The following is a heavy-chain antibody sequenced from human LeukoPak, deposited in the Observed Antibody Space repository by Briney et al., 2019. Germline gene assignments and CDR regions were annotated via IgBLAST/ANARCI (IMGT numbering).Heavy chain of an antibody. V-gene: IGHV3-7*01. CDR1: GFTISSYW. D-gene: IGHD3-22*01. J-gene: IGHJ4*02. CDR3: AAGRGCLIDY. CDR2: IKQDGSEK. Sequence: GGSLRLSCAASGFTISSYWMNWVRQAPGKGLEWVANIKQDGSEKKYVDSVKGRFTISRDNTQNSLYLQMNNLRVEDTAVYYWAAGRGCLIDYWGQGTLVTASS.